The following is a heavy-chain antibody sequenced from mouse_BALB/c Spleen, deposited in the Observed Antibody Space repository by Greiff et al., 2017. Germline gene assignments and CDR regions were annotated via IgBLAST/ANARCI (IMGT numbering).Heavy chain of an antibody. V-gene: IGHV1-4*02. Sequence: QVQLQQSAAELARPGASVKMSCKASGYTFTSYTMHWVKQRPGQGLEWIGYINPSSGYTEYNQKFKDKTTLTADKSSSTAYMQLSSLTSEDSAVYYCAAAARAAWFAYWGQGTLVTVSA. J-gene: IGHJ3*01. D-gene: IGHD3-1*01. CDR1: GYTFTSYT. CDR2: INPSSGYT. CDR3: AAAARAAWFAY.